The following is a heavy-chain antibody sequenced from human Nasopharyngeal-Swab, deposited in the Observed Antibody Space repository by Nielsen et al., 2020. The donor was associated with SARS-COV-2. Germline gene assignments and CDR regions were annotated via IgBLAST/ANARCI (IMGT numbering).Heavy chain of an antibody. V-gene: IGHV4-39*01. D-gene: IGHD2-2*01. CDR3: ARVYVVVVPAATNWFDP. Sequence: WIRQPPGKGLEWIGSIYYSGSTYYNPSLKRRVTISVDTSKNQFSLKLSSVTAADTAVYYCARVYVVVVPAATNWFDPWGQGTLVTVSS. J-gene: IGHJ5*02. CDR2: IYYSGST.